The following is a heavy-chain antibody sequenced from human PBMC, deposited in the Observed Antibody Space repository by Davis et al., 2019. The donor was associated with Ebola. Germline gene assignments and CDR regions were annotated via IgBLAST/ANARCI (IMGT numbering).Heavy chain of an antibody. CDR3: VHRRISSMSAAGYFEN. V-gene: IGHV2-5*01. CDR2: IYWNDDK. Sequence: SGPTLVKPTQTLTLTCTFSGFSLSTSGMGVGWIRQPPGKALEWLALIYWNDDKRYNPSLIQRLTITRDTSKNQVVLTMTSMDPVDTATYYCVHRRISSMSAAGYFENWGQGTLVTVSS. CDR1: GFSLSTSGMG. J-gene: IGHJ4*02. D-gene: IGHD6-13*01.